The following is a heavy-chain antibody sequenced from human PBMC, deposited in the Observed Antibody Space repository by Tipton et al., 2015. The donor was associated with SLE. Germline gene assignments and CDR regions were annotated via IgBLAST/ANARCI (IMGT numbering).Heavy chain of an antibody. J-gene: IGHJ3*02. CDR2: IYYSGST. D-gene: IGHD6-19*01. CDR1: GGSISSYY. Sequence: TLSLTCTVSGGSISSYYWSWIRQPPGKGLEWIGYIYYSGSTNYNPSLKSRVTISVDTSKNQFSLKLSSVTAADTAVYYCARGGTTSIAVARAFDIWGQGTMVTVSS. V-gene: IGHV4-59*12. CDR3: ARGGTTSIAVARAFDI.